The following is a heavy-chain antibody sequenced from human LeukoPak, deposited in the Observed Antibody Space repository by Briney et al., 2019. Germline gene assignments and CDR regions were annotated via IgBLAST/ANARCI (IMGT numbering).Heavy chain of an antibody. Sequence: SETLSLTCTVSGYSISSNYYWGWIRQPPGKGLEWIGSIYYSGSTYYNPSLESRVTISVDTSKNQFSLKLSSVTAADTAVYYCARGWLGEFNFDYWGQGTLVTVSS. CDR2: IYYSGST. CDR3: ARGWLGEFNFDY. CDR1: GYSISSNYY. D-gene: IGHD3-10*01. J-gene: IGHJ4*02. V-gene: IGHV4-38-2*02.